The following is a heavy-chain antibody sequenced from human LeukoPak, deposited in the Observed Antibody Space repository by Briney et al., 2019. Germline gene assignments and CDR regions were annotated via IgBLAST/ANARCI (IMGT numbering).Heavy chain of an antibody. Sequence: PGGSLRLSCAASGFTFSSYEMNWVRQAPRKGLEWVSYISSSGSTIYYADSVKGRFTISRDNAKNSLYLQMNSLRAEDTAVYYCAREEDDSSGYYHSAFDYWGQGTLVTVSS. CDR1: GFTFSSYE. CDR3: AREEDDSSGYYHSAFDY. J-gene: IGHJ4*02. V-gene: IGHV3-48*03. D-gene: IGHD3-22*01. CDR2: ISSSGSTI.